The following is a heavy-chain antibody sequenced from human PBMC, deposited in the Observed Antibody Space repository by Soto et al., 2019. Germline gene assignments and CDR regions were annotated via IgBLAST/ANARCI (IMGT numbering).Heavy chain of an antibody. D-gene: IGHD3-22*01. J-gene: IGHJ6*02. CDR2: IYYSGST. Sequence: PSETLSITCSVSGGSISSSSYSWGWIRQPTGKGLEWLGNIYYSGSTYYNPSLKSRVTISVDTSKNQFSLKLSSVTAADTAVYLCAVLNYYDSSGPPHMAYRQGSGMDVLSQRNTLTVSS. CDR1: GGSISSSSYS. CDR3: AVLNYYDSSGPPHMAYRQGSGMDV. V-gene: IGHV4-39*01.